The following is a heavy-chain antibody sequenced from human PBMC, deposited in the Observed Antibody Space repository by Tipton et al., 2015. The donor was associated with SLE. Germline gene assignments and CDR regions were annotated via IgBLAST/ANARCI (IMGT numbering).Heavy chain of an antibody. CDR1: GYSITTAYY. Sequence: TLSLTCAVSGYSITTAYYWGWIRLPPGKGLEWIGYIYYSGSTNYNPSLKSRVTISVDTSKNQFSLKLSSVTAADTAVYYCARGQLVNAFDIWGQGTMVTVSS. CDR2: IYYSGST. J-gene: IGHJ3*02. CDR3: ARGQLVNAFDI. V-gene: IGHV4-61*01. D-gene: IGHD6-13*01.